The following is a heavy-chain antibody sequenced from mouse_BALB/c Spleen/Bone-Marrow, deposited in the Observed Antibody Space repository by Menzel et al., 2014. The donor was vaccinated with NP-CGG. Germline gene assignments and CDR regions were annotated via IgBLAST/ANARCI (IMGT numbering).Heavy chain of an antibody. CDR2: IDPANGNT. Sequence: VQLQQPGAELVKPGASVKLSCTASGFNIKDTYMHWVKQRPEQGLEWIGGIDPANGNTKYDPKFQGKATITADTSSNTAYLQLSSLTSEDTAVYYCAAYYYGSNYGFAYWGQGTLVTVSA. CDR3: AAYYYGSNYGFAY. J-gene: IGHJ3*01. D-gene: IGHD1-1*01. CDR1: GFNIKDTY. V-gene: IGHV14-3*02.